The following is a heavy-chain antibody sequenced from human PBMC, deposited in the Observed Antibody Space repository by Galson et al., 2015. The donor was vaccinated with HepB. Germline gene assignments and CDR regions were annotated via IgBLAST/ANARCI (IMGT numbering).Heavy chain of an antibody. Sequence: QSGAEVKKPGESLRISCKGSGYSFTSYWISWVRQMPGKGLEWMGRIDPSDSYTNYSPSFQGHVTISADKSISTAYLQWSSLKASDTAMYYCARRPSMYMATMANPHYGMDVWGQGTTVTVSS. D-gene: IGHD5-24*01. V-gene: IGHV5-10-1*01. CDR2: IDPSDSYT. CDR3: ARRPSMYMATMANPHYGMDV. J-gene: IGHJ6*02. CDR1: GYSFTSYW.